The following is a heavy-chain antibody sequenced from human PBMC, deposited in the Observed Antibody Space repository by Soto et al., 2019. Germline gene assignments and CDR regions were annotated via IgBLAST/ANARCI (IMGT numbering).Heavy chain of an antibody. CDR1: GYSLTSGYH. J-gene: IGHJ4*02. Sequence: SETLSLTCGVSGYSLTSGYHWGWSRQPPGKGLEWIGTIYHSGTTYYNPSLMSRVTMSVDTSKNQFSLKVTSATAADTAVYFCARLYGRSSCFFDSWGQGTLVTVSS. V-gene: IGHV4-38-2*01. D-gene: IGHD6-6*01. CDR3: ARLYGRSSCFFDS. CDR2: IYHSGTT.